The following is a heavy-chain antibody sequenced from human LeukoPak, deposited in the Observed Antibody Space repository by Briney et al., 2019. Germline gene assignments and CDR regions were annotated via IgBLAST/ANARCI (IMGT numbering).Heavy chain of an antibody. CDR3: ARENYDILTENPDAFDI. D-gene: IGHD3-9*01. J-gene: IGHJ3*02. V-gene: IGHV3-48*03. Sequence: GGSLRLSCAASGFTFSSYEMNWVRQAPGKGLEWVSYISSSGSTIYYADSVKGRFTISRDNAKNSLYLQMNSLRAEDTAVYYCARENYDILTENPDAFDIWGQGTMVTVSS. CDR1: GFTFSSYE. CDR2: ISSSGSTI.